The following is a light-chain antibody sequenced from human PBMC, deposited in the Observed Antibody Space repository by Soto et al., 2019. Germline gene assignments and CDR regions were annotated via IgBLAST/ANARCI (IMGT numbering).Light chain of an antibody. J-gene: IGKJ5*01. CDR3: QQYNNWPPIT. V-gene: IGKV3-15*01. CDR1: QNVDSSN. Sequence: IVLTQSAVTLSLSPWERATLSCRASQNVDSSNLAWYQQKPGQAPRLLIYGASTRATGIPARFSGSGSGTEFTLTISSLQSEDFAVYYCQQYNNWPPITFGQGTRLEIK. CDR2: GAS.